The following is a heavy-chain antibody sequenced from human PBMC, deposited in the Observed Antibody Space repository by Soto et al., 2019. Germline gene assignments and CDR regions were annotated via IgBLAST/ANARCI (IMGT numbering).Heavy chain of an antibody. CDR2: IIPIFRTP. CDR3: ARDKDRQQLGGNYYYGIDV. Sequence: QVQLVQSGAEVKKPGSSVTVSCKASGGTFGNSAVSWVRQAPGQGLEWMGGIIPIFRTPDYAQKFQGRVTITADESTGTVYMELTSLRSEDTAVYYCARDKDRQQLGGNYYYGIDVWGQGTTVTVSS. D-gene: IGHD3-3*02. CDR1: GGTFGNSA. J-gene: IGHJ6*02. V-gene: IGHV1-69*12.